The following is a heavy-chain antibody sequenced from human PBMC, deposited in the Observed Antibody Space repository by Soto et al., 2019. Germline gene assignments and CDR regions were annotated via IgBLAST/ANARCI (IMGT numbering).Heavy chain of an antibody. CDR1: GASITDSY. V-gene: IGHV4-59*01. D-gene: IGHD2-15*01. CDR3: ARGDSDLAVSEAAY. CDR2: SYFSGVA. Sequence: QMQMQESGPRLVKPSETLSLTCTVSGASITDSYWSWIRQPPEKGLEWIGYSYFSGVATYNPSLKSRATTSPETPTNEFSLKLTSVTAADTAIYYCARGDSDLAVSEAAYWGQGTLVTVSS. J-gene: IGHJ1*01.